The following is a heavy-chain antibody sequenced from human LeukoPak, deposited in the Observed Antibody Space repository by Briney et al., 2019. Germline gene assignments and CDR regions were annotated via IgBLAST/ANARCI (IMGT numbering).Heavy chain of an antibody. Sequence: GGSLRLSCAASGFTFSDYYMTWIRQAPGKGLERVSYISSSGSTISYTDSVKGRFTISRDNAKNSLYLQMNSLRVEDMAVYYCARLYCGGDCYVDYWGQGTLVTVS. CDR1: GFTFSDYY. D-gene: IGHD2-21*02. V-gene: IGHV3-11*01. CDR2: ISSSGSTI. CDR3: ARLYCGGDCYVDY. J-gene: IGHJ4*02.